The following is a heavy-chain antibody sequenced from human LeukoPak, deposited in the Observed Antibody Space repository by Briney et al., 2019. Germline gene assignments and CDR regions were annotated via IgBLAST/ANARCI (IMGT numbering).Heavy chain of an antibody. CDR1: GFTFGDYY. CDR2: ITFSSKTI. J-gene: IGHJ6*03. V-gene: IGHV3-11*01. Sequence: GGSLRLSCAASGFTFGDYYMSWIRQAPGKELEWISYITFSSKTIYYADSVKGRFTITRDNAKNSLYLQMNSLRAEDTALYYCARVGGYCTNGVCYSDYYYMDVWGKGTTVTVSS. CDR3: ARVGGYCTNGVCYSDYYYMDV. D-gene: IGHD2-8*01.